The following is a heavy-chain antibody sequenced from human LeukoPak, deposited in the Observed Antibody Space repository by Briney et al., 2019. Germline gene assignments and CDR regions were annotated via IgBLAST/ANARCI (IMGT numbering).Heavy chain of an antibody. CDR1: GGSINSYY. V-gene: IGHV4-59*12. Sequence: SETLSLTCTVSGGSINSYYWTWIRQPPGKGLEWIGNIYNSGNTNYSPSLKSRVTISLDTSRNQFSLKLNSVTAADTAVYYCAKSNGYGLVDIWGQGTMVTVSS. J-gene: IGHJ3*02. CDR3: AKSNGYGLVDI. CDR2: IYNSGNT. D-gene: IGHD3-10*01.